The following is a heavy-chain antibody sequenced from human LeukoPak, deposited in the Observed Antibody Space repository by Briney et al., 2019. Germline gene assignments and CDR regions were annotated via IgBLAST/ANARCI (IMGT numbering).Heavy chain of an antibody. J-gene: IGHJ4*02. D-gene: IGHD3-22*01. CDR1: GGSFSGYY. Sequence: SETLSLTCAVYGGSFSGYYWSWLRQPPGKGGEWIGEINQSGSTNYNPSLKSRVTISVDTSKNQFSLKLSSVTAADTAVYYCARGDSSGYYLCYFDYWGQGTLVTVSS. V-gene: IGHV4-34*01. CDR3: ARGDSSGYYLCYFDY. CDR2: INQSGST.